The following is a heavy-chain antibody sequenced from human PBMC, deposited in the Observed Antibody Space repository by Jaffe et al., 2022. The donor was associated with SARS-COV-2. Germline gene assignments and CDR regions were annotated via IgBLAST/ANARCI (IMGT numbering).Heavy chain of an antibody. V-gene: IGHV4-39*01. CDR2: IYYSGST. CDR1: GGSISSSSYY. J-gene: IGHJ3*02. CDR3: ARPRASDDYGDYFPYAFDI. D-gene: IGHD4-17*01. Sequence: QLQLQESGPGLVKPSETLSLTCTVSGGSISSSSYYWGWIRQPPGKGLEWIGSIYYSGSTYYNPSLKSRVTISVDTSKNQFSLKLSSVTAADTAVYYCARPRASDDYGDYFPYAFDIWGQGTMVTVSS.